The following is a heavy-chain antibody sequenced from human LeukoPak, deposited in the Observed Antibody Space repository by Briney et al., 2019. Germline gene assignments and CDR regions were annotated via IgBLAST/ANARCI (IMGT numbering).Heavy chain of an antibody. V-gene: IGHV3-64*02. Sequence: GGSRRLSCVASGFTFITYAFHSVRQAPGKGLEYVSANSNNGEDTYYADSVKGRFTISRDNSKNTLYLQMGSLTAKDLAVYYCVRGGGVVAGTYDYWGQGTLATVSS. J-gene: IGHJ4*02. CDR2: NSNNGEDT. CDR1: GFTFITYA. CDR3: VRGGGVVAGTYDY. D-gene: IGHD6-19*01.